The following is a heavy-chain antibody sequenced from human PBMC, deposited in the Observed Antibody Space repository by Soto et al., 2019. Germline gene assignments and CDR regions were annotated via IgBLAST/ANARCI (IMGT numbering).Heavy chain of an antibody. CDR1: GGSFSGYY. Sequence: PSETLSPTCAVYGGSFSGYYWSWIRQLPGKVLEWVGEINHSGSPNYNPSLKTRVTISVDMSKNQFSLKLSSVTAADKAVYYCGRGGRQQRIPSPIGYKIDSWGQGTLVTVSS. CDR3: GRGGRQQRIPSPIGYKIDS. J-gene: IGHJ4*02. D-gene: IGHD6-25*01. CDR2: INHSGSP. V-gene: IGHV4-34*01.